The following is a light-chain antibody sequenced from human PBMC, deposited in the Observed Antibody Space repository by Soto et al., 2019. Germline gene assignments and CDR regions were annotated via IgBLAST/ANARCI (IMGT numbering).Light chain of an antibody. CDR1: STNIGSNY. V-gene: IGLV1-47*02. CDR3: TTWDDSLNNPV. CDR2: SIN. Sequence: QSVLTQPPSASGTPGQRVTISCSGSSTNIGSNYVYWYQQVPGTAPKLLIYSINQRPSGVPDRFSASKSGTSASLAISGLRSEDEAAYYCTTWDDSLNNPVFGGGPKLTVL. J-gene: IGLJ3*02.